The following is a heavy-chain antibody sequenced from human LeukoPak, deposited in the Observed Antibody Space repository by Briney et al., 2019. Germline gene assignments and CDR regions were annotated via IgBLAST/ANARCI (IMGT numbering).Heavy chain of an antibody. CDR3: ARGASSWSSADSSRGDY. Sequence: ASVKVSCKASGYTFTSYDINWVRQATGQGLEWMGWMNPNSGNTGYAQKFQGRVTMTRNTSISTAYMELSSLRSEDTAVYYCARGASSWSSADSSRGDYWGQGTLVTVSS. CDR1: GYTFTSYD. CDR2: MNPNSGNT. V-gene: IGHV1-8*02. D-gene: IGHD6-13*01. J-gene: IGHJ4*02.